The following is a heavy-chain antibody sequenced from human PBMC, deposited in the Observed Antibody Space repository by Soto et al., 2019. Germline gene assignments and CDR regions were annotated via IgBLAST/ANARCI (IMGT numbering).Heavy chain of an antibody. D-gene: IGHD1-1*01. CDR1: GXTFNGYS. CDR3: AKADGESSWNDRGRYDI. CDR2: ITWDGGTK. V-gene: IGHV3-43D*04. Sequence: GSLCLSCAASGXTFNGYSLHWIRQLPGKVLELVSVITWDGGTKYLADSVRSLSTTSRDKSKNSMFLQMNSLRVEATALYYCAKADGESSWNDRGRYDIWGQGTLVTVS. J-gene: IGHJ3*02.